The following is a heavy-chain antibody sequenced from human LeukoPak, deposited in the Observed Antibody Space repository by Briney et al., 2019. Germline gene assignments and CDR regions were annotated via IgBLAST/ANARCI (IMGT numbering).Heavy chain of an antibody. CDR1: GFMVSRNY. Sequence: GGSLRLSCAASGFMVSRNYMSWVRQAPGKGLEWVSVMYTGGSTYYADSVKGRFTISRDNSKNTLNLQMNSLRAEDTALYYCARRISGASYASDIWGQGTMVTVSS. J-gene: IGHJ3*02. V-gene: IGHV3-53*01. CDR2: MYTGGST. CDR3: ARRISGASYASDI.